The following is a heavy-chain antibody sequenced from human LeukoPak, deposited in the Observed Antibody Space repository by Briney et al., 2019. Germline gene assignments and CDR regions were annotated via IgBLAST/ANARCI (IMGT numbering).Heavy chain of an antibody. V-gene: IGHV3-53*01. Sequence: GGSLRLSCAASGFTVSSNYMSWVRQAPGKGLEWVSVIYSDGSTYYADSVKGRFTFSRDNSKNTLYLQMDSLRVEDTAVYYCASSIVVIPVAMRGDAFDIWGQGTVVTVSS. CDR3: ASSIVVIPVAMRGDAFDI. CDR2: IYSDGST. CDR1: GFTVSSNY. J-gene: IGHJ3*02. D-gene: IGHD2-2*01.